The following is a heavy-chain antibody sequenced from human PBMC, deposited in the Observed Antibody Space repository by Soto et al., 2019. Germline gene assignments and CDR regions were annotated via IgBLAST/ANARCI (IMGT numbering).Heavy chain of an antibody. CDR2: ISGSGGST. CDR1: GFTFSSYA. Sequence: PGGSLRLSCAASGFTFSSYAMSWVRQAPGKGLEWVSAISGSGGSTYYADPVKGRFTISRDNSKNTLYLQMNSLRAEDTAVYYCAKETQQLLNGDYYYGMDVWGQGTTVTVSS. J-gene: IGHJ6*02. V-gene: IGHV3-23*01. CDR3: AKETQQLLNGDYYYGMDV. D-gene: IGHD6-13*01.